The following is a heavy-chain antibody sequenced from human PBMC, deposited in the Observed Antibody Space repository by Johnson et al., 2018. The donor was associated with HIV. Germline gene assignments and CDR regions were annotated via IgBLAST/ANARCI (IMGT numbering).Heavy chain of an antibody. J-gene: IGHJ3*02. V-gene: IGHV3-11*04. D-gene: IGHD6-6*01. Sequence: QVQLVESGGGVVRPGGSLRLSCAASGFTFSDYYMSWIRQAPGKGLEWVSYISSSGSTIYYADSVKGRFTISRDNAKNSLYLQMNSLRAEDTAVYYCARGPESIEARRDVFDIWGQGTMVTVSS. CDR2: ISSSGSTI. CDR3: ARGPESIEARRDVFDI. CDR1: GFTFSDYY.